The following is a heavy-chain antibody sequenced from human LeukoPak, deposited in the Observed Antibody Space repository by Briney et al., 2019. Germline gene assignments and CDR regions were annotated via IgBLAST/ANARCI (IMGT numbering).Heavy chain of an antibody. CDR1: GFTFSSYA. Sequence: GGCLRLSCAASGFTFSSYAMSWVRQAPGKGLEWVSAISGSGGSTYYADSVKGRFTISRDNSKNTLYLQMNSLRAEDTAVYYCAEDLGYCSGGSCYRSGLFDYWGQGTLVTVSS. CDR2: ISGSGGST. D-gene: IGHD2-15*01. J-gene: IGHJ4*02. V-gene: IGHV3-23*01. CDR3: AEDLGYCSGGSCYRSGLFDY.